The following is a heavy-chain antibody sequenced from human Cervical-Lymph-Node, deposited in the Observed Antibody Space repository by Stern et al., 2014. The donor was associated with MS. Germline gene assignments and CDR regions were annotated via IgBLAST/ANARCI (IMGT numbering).Heavy chain of an antibody. CDR3: AKESTVRLNWFDP. V-gene: IGHV3-30*18. J-gene: IGHJ5*02. CDR2: ISKDGSDK. CDR1: GFTFSSYG. D-gene: IGHD2-2*01. Sequence: VQLVESGGGVVQPGRSLRLSCAASGFTFSSYGMHWVRPAPGKWLEWVAFISKDGSDKSYAASVKGRFTIFRANSKNTLYLQMNSLSAQDTAVYYCAKESTVRLNWFDPWGQGALVTVSS.